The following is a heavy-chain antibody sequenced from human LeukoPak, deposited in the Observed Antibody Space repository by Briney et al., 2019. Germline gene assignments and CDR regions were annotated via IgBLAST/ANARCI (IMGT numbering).Heavy chain of an antibody. CDR1: RFSFSDYT. CDR3: ARDRRATPMYFFDS. D-gene: IGHD2-15*01. V-gene: IGHV3-23*01. J-gene: IGHJ4*02. CDR2: IRHSGVDS. Sequence: GGSLRLSCAASRFSFSDYTMSWVRHLPGKGLEWVSGIRHSGVDSSYADSVKGRFTISRDNSKNMLYLQMNSLRDDDTGVYYCARDRRATPMYFFDSWGQGTPVTVSS.